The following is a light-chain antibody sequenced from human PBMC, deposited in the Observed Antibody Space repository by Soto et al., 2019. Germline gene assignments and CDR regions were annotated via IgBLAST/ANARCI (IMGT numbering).Light chain of an antibody. V-gene: IGKV3-20*01. CDR3: QQYGSSPPYT. J-gene: IGKJ2*01. Sequence: EIALTQSPGTLSLSPGERATLSCRASQSVSSSYLAWYQHKPGQAPRLLIYGACSRATGIPDRFSGSGSGTDFTLTISRLEPEDFAVYYCQQYGSSPPYTFGQGTKLEIK. CDR1: QSVSSSY. CDR2: GAC.